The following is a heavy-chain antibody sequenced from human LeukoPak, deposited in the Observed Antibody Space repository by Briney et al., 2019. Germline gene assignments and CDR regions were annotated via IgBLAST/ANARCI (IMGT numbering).Heavy chain of an antibody. CDR1: GFTFSSYE. CDR2: ISSSGSTI. Sequence: HPGGSLRLLCAASGFTFSSYEMNWVRQAPGKGLEWVSYISSSGSTIYYADSVKGRFTISRDNAKNSLYLQMNSLRAEDTAVYYCARVGDYDILTGYSGDFDYWGQGTLVTVSS. J-gene: IGHJ4*02. CDR3: ARVGDYDILTGYSGDFDY. D-gene: IGHD3-9*01. V-gene: IGHV3-48*03.